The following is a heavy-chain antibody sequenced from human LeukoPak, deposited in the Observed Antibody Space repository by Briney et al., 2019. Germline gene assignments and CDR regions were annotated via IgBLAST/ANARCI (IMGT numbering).Heavy chain of an antibody. CDR2: INPSNGGT. CDR3: ASRPSLGTTHPYLHY. V-gene: IGHV1-2*02. J-gene: IGHJ4*02. CDR1: GYTFIGYY. Sequence: GASVKVSCKESGYTFIGYYIHGLPQARGQGLAWMGWINPSNGGTNNAQRFQGRGAMTRDTSISTAYMEMSRLTFDDTAVYYCASRPSLGTTHPYLHYWGQGTLVTVSS. D-gene: IGHD2-15*01.